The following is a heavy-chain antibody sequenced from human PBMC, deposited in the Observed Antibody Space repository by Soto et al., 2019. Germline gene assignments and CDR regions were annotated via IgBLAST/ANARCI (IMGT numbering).Heavy chain of an antibody. CDR3: ARGSLDCISTSCTPFYFDY. J-gene: IGHJ4*02. V-gene: IGHV3-20*04. Sequence: PGGSLRLSCAASGFTFDDYGMSWVRQAPGKGLDWVSGINWNGGSTGYADSVKGRFTISRDNAKNSLYLQMNSLRAEDTALYYCARGSLDCISTSCTPFYFDYWGQGTLVTVSS. D-gene: IGHD2-2*01. CDR1: GFTFDDYG. CDR2: INWNGGST.